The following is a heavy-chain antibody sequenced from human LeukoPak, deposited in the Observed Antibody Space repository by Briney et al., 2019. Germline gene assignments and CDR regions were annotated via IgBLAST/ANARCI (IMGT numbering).Heavy chain of an antibody. CDR3: ARATLLDCSSTSCSFDY. Sequence: GASVKVSCKASGYTFTGYYMHWVRQAPGQGLEWMGWINPNSGGTNYAQKFQGRVTMTRDTSISTAYMELSRLRSDDTAVYYCARATLLDCSSTSCSFDYWGQGTLVTVSS. J-gene: IGHJ4*02. V-gene: IGHV1-2*02. CDR2: INPNSGGT. CDR1: GYTFTGYY. D-gene: IGHD2-2*01.